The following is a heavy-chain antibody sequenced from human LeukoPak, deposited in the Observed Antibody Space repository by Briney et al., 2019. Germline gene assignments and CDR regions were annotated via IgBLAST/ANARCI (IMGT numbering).Heavy chain of an antibody. V-gene: IGHV1-18*01. CDR3: ARGYSSGWYDPVPAFDI. J-gene: IGHJ3*02. CDR1: GYTFTSYG. D-gene: IGHD6-19*01. Sequence: GASVKVSCKASGYTFTSYGISWVRQAPGQGLEWMGWISAYNGNTNYAQKLQCSVTMTTDTSTSTAYMELRSLRSVDTAVYYCARGYSSGWYDPVPAFDIWGQGTMVTVSS. CDR2: ISAYNGNT.